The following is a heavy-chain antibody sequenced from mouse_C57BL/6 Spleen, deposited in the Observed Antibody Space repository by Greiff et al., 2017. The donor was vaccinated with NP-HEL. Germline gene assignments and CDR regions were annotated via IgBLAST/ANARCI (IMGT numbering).Heavy chain of an antibody. D-gene: IGHD2-2*01. J-gene: IGHJ3*01. V-gene: IGHV1-7*01. CDR2: INPSSGYT. CDR1: GYNFTSYW. CDR3: AREKYGYPSWFAY. Sequence: QVQLQQSGAELAKPGASVKLSCKASGYNFTSYWMHWVKQRPGQGLEWIGYINPSSGYTKYNQKFKDKATLTADKSSSTAYMQLSSLTYEDSAVYYCAREKYGYPSWFAYWGQGTLVTVSA.